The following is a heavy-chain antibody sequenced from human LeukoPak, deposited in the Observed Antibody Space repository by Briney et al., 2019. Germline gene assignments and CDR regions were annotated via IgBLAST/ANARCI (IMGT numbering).Heavy chain of an antibody. CDR1: GLTFSKAW. J-gene: IGHJ4*02. Sequence: PGGSLRLSCVGSGLTFSKAWMTWVRQAPGKGVEGVGRIKSESVGGAIDYAAPVKGRFTISRDDSRNTVYLQMNSLKTEDTAFYYCTTTYHYDSTGYSSYYWGQGTLLTVS. V-gene: IGHV3-15*01. CDR3: TTTYHYDSTGYSSYY. CDR2: IKSESVGGAI. D-gene: IGHD3-22*01.